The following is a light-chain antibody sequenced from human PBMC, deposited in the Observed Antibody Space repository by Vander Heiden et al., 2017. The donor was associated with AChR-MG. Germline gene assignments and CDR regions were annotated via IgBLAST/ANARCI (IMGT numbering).Light chain of an antibody. CDR2: AAS. Sequence: ASQMTQSPSSLSASVGDRVTITCRASQGIRNDLGWYQQKPGKAPKLLIYAASNLHSGVPSRFSGSGSGTDFTLTSSSLQPEDFATYYCRQEHNSPITFGQGTLLEIK. CDR1: QGIRND. V-gene: IGKV1-6*01. J-gene: IGKJ5*01. CDR3: RQEHNSPIT.